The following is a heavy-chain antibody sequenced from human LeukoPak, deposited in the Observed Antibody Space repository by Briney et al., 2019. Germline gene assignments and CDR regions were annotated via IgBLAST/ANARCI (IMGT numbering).Heavy chain of an antibody. Sequence: PSETLSLTCAVYGGSFSGYYWSWIRQPPGKGLEWIGEINHSGSTNYNPSLKSRVTISVDTSKNQFSLKLSSVTAADTAVYYCARWSKHYYGSGSYYKPADYWGQGTLVTVSS. D-gene: IGHD3-10*01. CDR2: INHSGST. CDR1: GGSFSGYY. J-gene: IGHJ4*02. V-gene: IGHV4-34*01. CDR3: ARWSKHYYGSGSYYKPADY.